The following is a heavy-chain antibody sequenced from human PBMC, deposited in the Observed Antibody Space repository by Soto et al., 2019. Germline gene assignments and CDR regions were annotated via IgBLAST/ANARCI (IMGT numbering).Heavy chain of an antibody. CDR2: ISPSGGIT. CDR1: GFAFTSHA. J-gene: IGHJ4*02. V-gene: IGHV3-23*01. CDR3: VRVPSAAPFFDY. Sequence: EVQVLESGGGFIQPGGSLRLSCAASGFAFTSHAMHWVHQAPGKGLEWVSGISPSGGITYYPDSVKGRFTISRDNSDNTVHLQMNSLRAEDTAVYFCVRVPSAAPFFDYWGQGTLVTVSS.